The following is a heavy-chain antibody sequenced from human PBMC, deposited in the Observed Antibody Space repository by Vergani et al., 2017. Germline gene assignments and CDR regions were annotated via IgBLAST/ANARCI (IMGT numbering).Heavy chain of an antibody. CDR3: ARHYGYNIDY. CDR2: IIPILGIA. V-gene: IGHV1-69*02. J-gene: IGHJ4*02. CDR1: GGTFSSYT. Sequence: QVHLVQSGAEVKKPGSSVNVSCKASGGTFSSYTISWVRQAPGQGLEWMGRIIPILGIANYAQKFQGRVTITADKSTSTAYMELSSLRSEDTAVYYCARHYGYNIDYWGQGTRVTVAS. D-gene: IGHD5-24*01.